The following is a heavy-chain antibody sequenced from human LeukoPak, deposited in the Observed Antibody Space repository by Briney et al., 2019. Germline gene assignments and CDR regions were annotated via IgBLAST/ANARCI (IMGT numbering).Heavy chain of an antibody. J-gene: IGHJ4*02. D-gene: IGHD6-13*01. CDR2: INHSGST. CDR1: GGSISSGGYY. Sequence: SETLSLTCTVSGGSISSGGYYWSWIRQHPGKGLEWIGEINHSGSTNYNPSRKSRVTISVDTSKHQFSLKLSSVTAADTAVYYCARGRGQQLTKGYFDYWGQGTLVTVSS. CDR3: ARGRGQQLTKGYFDY. V-gene: IGHV4-31*03.